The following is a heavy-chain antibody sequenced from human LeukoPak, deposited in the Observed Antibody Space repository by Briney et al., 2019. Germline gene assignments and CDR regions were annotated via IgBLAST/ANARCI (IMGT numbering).Heavy chain of an antibody. CDR3: ARTGPRQKWLRLPSNWFDP. D-gene: IGHD5-12*01. CDR2: INHSGST. Sequence: SETLSLTCTVSGGSISSGSYYWSWIRQPPGKGLEWIGEINHSGSTNYNPSLKSRVTISVDTSKNQFSLKLSSVTAADTAVYYCARTGPRQKWLRLPSNWFDPWGQGTLVTVSS. CDR1: GGSISSGSYY. V-gene: IGHV4-39*07. J-gene: IGHJ5*02.